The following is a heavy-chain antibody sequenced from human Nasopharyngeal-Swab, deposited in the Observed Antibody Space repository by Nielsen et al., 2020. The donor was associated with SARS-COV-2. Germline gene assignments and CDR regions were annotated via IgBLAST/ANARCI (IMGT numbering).Heavy chain of an antibody. CDR2: VRRQGNNYAT. CDR1: GFTFSSYS. V-gene: IGHV3-73*01. D-gene: IGHD2-21*02. CDR3: TRCGGGCYSGRDY. Sequence: GESLKISCEASGFTFSSYSMNWVRQASGKGLEWVGRVRRQGNNYATAYSASVKGRFIIFRDDPTNTAYLQMNSLKTEDTAVYYCTRCGGGCYSGRDYWGQGTLVTVSS. J-gene: IGHJ4*02.